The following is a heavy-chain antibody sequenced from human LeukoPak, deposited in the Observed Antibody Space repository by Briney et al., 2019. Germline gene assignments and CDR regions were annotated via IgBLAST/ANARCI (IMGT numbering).Heavy chain of an antibody. Sequence: PGGSLRLSCAASGFTFSSSSMSWVRQAPGKGLEWVSVISGSGGSTDYADSVKGRFTISRDNSKNTLYLQMNSLRAEDTAVYYCAKGGGWYVWGQGTLVTVSS. J-gene: IGHJ4*02. CDR2: ISGSGGST. CDR3: AKGGGWYV. CDR1: GFTFSSSS. D-gene: IGHD6-19*01. V-gene: IGHV3-23*01.